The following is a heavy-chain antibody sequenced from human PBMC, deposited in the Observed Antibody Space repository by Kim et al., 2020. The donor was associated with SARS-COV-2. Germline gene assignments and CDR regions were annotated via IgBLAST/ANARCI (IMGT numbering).Heavy chain of an antibody. J-gene: IGHJ2*01. CDR1: GFSFSTKGYG. Sequence: GGSLRLSCAASGFSFSTKGYGMHWVRQAPGKGLEWVAVIWYDGGSKYYADSVRGRFTISRDTSNNPLYLQMDSLRAEDTAVYYCARTRHSNNYYASPWYFDLWGRGTLVTVSS. CDR2: IWYDGGSK. D-gene: IGHD3-22*01. CDR3: ARTRHSNNYYASPWYFDL. V-gene: IGHV3-33*08.